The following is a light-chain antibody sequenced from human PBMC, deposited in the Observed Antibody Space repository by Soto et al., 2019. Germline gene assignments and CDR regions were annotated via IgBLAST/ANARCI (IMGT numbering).Light chain of an antibody. CDR3: QQSYSSPYT. Sequence: DIQMTQSPSSQSASVGDRVTVTCRATQTIDSNLNWYHQKPGKAPKLLIYAASSLQSGVPSRFSGSGSGTDFTLTISSLQPEDFATYYCQQSYSSPYTFGQGTKLEIK. J-gene: IGKJ2*01. CDR1: QTIDSN. V-gene: IGKV1-39*01. CDR2: AAS.